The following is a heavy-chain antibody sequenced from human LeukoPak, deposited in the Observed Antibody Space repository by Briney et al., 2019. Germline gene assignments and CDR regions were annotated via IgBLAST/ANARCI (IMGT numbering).Heavy chain of an antibody. D-gene: IGHD2-21*02. CDR2: IKTDGSIT. V-gene: IGHV3-74*01. CDR1: GFTFSSYW. Sequence: QPGGSLRLSCAASGFTFSSYWMCWVRQDPGKGLAWVSCIKTDGSITAYAGSVKGRFTISRDNAKNTLYLQMNSLRADDTAVYYYARDGDAPMTDLDYWGQGTLVTVSS. J-gene: IGHJ4*02. CDR3: ARDGDAPMTDLDY.